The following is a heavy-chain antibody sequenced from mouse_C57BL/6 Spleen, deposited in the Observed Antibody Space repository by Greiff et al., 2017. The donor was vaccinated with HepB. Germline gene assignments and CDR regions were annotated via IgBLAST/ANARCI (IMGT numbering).Heavy chain of an antibody. CDR1: GFTFSDYG. CDR2: ISSGSSTI. D-gene: IGHD4-1*01. J-gene: IGHJ2*01. CDR3: ARDWGYFDY. V-gene: IGHV5-17*01. Sequence: EVKVEESGGGLVKPGGSLKLSCAASGFTFSDYGMHWVRQAPEKGLEWVAYISSGSSTIYYADTVKGRFTISRDNAKNTLFLQMTSLRSEDTAMYYCARDWGYFDYWGQGTTLTVSS.